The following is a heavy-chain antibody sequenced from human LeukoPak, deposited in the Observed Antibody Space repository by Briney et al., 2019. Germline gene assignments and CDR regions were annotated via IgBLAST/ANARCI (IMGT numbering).Heavy chain of an antibody. CDR3: ARDNRLLRWMYENVGYFDY. V-gene: IGHV3-21*04. D-gene: IGHD4-23*01. J-gene: IGHJ4*02. CDR1: GFTFSSYS. CDR2: ISSSSSYI. Sequence: PGGSLRLSCAASGFTFSSYSMNWVRQAPGKGLEWVSSISSSSSYIYYADSVKGRFTISRDNAKNSLYLQMNSLRAEDTAVYYCARDNRLLRWMYENVGYFDYWGQGTLVTVSS.